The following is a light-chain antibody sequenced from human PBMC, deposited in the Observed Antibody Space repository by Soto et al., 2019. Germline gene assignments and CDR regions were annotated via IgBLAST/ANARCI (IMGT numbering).Light chain of an antibody. CDR1: QSVSSSY. CDR2: GAS. V-gene: IGKV3-20*01. J-gene: IGKJ3*01. Sequence: EIVLTQSPGTLSLSPGERATLSCRASQSVSSSYLAWYQQKPGQAPRRLIYGASSRATGIPDRFSGSGSGTYFTLTISNLEPEDFAVYYCQQYGSSFTFGPGTKVDIK. CDR3: QQYGSSFT.